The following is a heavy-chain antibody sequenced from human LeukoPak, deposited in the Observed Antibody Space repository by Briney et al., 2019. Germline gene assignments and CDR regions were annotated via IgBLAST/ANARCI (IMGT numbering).Heavy chain of an antibody. CDR1: GLTFSSYG. CDR3: AKMQGYFDY. J-gene: IGHJ4*02. CDR2: ITGDGTTT. Sequence: PGGSLRLSCEASGLTFSSYGMSWVRQAPGKVLQWVSAITGDGTTTYYADSVKGRLTISRDNSKNMLYLQMSSLRAEDTAVYYCAKMQGYFDYWGQGTLVPVSS. V-gene: IGHV3-23*01.